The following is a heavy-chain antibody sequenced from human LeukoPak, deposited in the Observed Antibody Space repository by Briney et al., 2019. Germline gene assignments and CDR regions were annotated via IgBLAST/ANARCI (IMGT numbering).Heavy chain of an antibody. CDR2: ISGSGGST. CDR3: ARDSSNYFFNY. D-gene: IGHD2/OR15-2a*01. J-gene: IGHJ4*02. V-gene: IGHV3-23*01. Sequence: PGGSLRLSCAASGFTFSSYAMSWVRQAPGKGLEWVSAISGSGGSTYYADSVKGRFTISRDNAKNSLYLQMNSLRAEDTAVYYCARDSSNYFFNYWGQGTLVTVSS. CDR1: GFTFSSYA.